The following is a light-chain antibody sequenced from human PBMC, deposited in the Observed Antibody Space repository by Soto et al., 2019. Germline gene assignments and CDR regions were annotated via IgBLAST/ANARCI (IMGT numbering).Light chain of an antibody. CDR2: DVT. J-gene: IGLJ1*01. CDR3: CSYAGSYTHV. CDR1: SSDVGGYNF. Sequence: QSVLTQSRSVSGSPGQSVTISCTGTSSDVGGYNFVSWYQQYPGKAPKLIIYDVTKRPSGVPDRFSGSKSGNTASLTISGLQTDDDADYYCCSYAGSYTHVFGTGTKLTVL. V-gene: IGLV2-11*01.